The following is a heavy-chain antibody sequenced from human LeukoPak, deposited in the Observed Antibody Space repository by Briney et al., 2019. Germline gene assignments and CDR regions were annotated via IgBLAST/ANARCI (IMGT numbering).Heavy chain of an antibody. CDR3: AIEVLNYSDYDPLDY. CDR1: GGSVNSRDFY. CDR2: IYYNGAT. Sequence: SETLSLTCSISGGSVNSRDFYWGWIRQPPGKGLEWIGTIYYNGATQYSPSLKSRVTLSVDTSRNQFSLRLTSVTAADTAVYYCAIEVLNYSDYDPLDYWGQGTLVTVSS. V-gene: IGHV4-39*07. D-gene: IGHD5-12*01. J-gene: IGHJ4*02.